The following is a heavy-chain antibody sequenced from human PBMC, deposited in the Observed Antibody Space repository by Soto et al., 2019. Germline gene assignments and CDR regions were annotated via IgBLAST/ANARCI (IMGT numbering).Heavy chain of an antibody. J-gene: IGHJ6*02. Sequence: QVQLVESGGGVVQPGRSLRLSCAASGFTFSSYGMHWVRQAPGKGLEWVAVMSYDGSNKYYADSVKGRFTISRDNSKNTVHLQMISLRAEDTAVYYCAEESRPYCYYCVMDVWGQGTTVTGSS. CDR2: MSYDGSNK. V-gene: IGHV3-30*18. CDR3: AEESRPYCYYCVMDV. CDR1: GFTFSSYG.